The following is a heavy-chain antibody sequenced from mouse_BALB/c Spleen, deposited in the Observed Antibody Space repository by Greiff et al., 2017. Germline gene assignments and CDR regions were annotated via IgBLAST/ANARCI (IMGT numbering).Heavy chain of an antibody. Sequence: EVQRVESGGGLVQPGGSLRLSCATSGFTFTDYYMSWVRQPPGKALEWLGFIRNKANGYTTEYSASVKGRFTISRDNSQSILYLQMNTLRAEDSATYYCARVSTMRYFDVWGAGTTVTVSS. V-gene: IGHV7-3*02. CDR2: IRNKANGYTT. CDR3: ARVSTMRYFDV. CDR1: GFTFTDYY. J-gene: IGHJ1*01. D-gene: IGHD2-4*01.